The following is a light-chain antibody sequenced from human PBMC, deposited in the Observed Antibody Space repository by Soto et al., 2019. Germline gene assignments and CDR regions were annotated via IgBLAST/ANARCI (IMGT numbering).Light chain of an antibody. CDR2: AAS. CDR3: HQTYSIPYN. CDR1: QSIRSY. Sequence: DIRMTQSPSSLSASVGDRVTITCRASQSIRSYLNWSQQKPGKAPKLLIYAASSLQSGVTSRFSGSGSGTDFTLTISSLQPEDFATYYCHQTYSIPYNFGQGTK. J-gene: IGKJ2*01. V-gene: IGKV1-39*01.